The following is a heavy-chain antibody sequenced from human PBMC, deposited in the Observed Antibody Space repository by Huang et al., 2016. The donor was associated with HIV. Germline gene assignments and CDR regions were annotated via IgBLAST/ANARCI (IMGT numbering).Heavy chain of an antibody. Sequence: EVQLVESGGGLVQPGGSLRLSCAASGFSISSSWMHWVRQAPGKGRGCVSRMNSDGSSTSYADSVKGRFTISRDNAKNTLYLQMNSLRAEDTAVYYCARDPRIQSWLNFFDYWGQGTLVSVSS. J-gene: IGHJ4*02. V-gene: IGHV3-74*01. CDR2: MNSDGSST. D-gene: IGHD3-22*01. CDR3: ARDPRIQSWLNFFDY. CDR1: GFSISSSW.